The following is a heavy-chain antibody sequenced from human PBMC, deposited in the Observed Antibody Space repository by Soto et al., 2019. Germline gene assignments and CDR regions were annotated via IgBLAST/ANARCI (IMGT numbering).Heavy chain of an antibody. D-gene: IGHD1-7*01. CDR2: ISYDGSNK. Sequence: GGSLRLSCAASGFTFSSYAMHWVRQAPGKGLEWVAVISYDGSNKYYADSVKGRFTISRDNSKNTLYLQMNSLRAEDTAVYYCARSGLELLLSFDYWGQGTLVTVSS. J-gene: IGHJ4*02. CDR3: ARSGLELLLSFDY. V-gene: IGHV3-30-3*01. CDR1: GFTFSSYA.